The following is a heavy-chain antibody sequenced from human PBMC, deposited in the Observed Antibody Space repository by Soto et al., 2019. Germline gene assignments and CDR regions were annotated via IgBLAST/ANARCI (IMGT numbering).Heavy chain of an antibody. CDR3: ARDRGYSYGYYYYYGMDV. J-gene: IGHJ6*02. CDR2: INYLGTT. V-gene: IGHV4-30-4*01. D-gene: IGHD5-12*01. CDR1: GGSVNSGDYF. Sequence: SETLSLTCTVSGGSVNSGDYFWTWIRQPPGKGLEWIGYINYLGTTDYNPSLKSRLTISIDTSKNRFSLKLGSVTAADTAVYYCARDRGYSYGYYYYYGMDVWGQGTTVTVSS.